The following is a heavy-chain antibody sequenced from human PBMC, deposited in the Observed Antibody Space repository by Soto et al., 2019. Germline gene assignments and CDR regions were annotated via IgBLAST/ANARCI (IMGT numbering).Heavy chain of an antibody. Sequence: GGSLRLSCAASGFTFSSYAMSWVRQAPGKGLEWVSAISGSSGSTYYADSVKGRFTISRDNAKNTLYLQMNSLRAEDTAVYYCARIRLGYDAFDIWGQGTMVTVSS. CDR3: ARIRLGYDAFDI. D-gene: IGHD5-18*01. J-gene: IGHJ3*02. V-gene: IGHV3-23*01. CDR1: GFTFSSYA. CDR2: ISGSSGST.